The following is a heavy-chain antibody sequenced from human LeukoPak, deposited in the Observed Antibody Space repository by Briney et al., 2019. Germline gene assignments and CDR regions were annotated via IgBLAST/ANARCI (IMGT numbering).Heavy chain of an antibody. D-gene: IGHD5-18*01. Sequence: RGSLRLSCAASGFTVSSNYMSWVRQAPGKGLEWGSVIYSGGNTYYADSVKGRFTISRDNSKNTLYLQMNSLRAEDTAVYYCARLSPYSYGLAPIDYWGQGTLVTVSS. V-gene: IGHV3-66*04. CDR1: GFTVSSNY. J-gene: IGHJ4*02. CDR2: IYSGGNT. CDR3: ARLSPYSYGLAPIDY.